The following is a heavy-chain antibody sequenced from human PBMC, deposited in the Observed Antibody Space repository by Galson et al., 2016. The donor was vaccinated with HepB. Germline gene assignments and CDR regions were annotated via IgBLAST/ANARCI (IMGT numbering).Heavy chain of an antibody. V-gene: IGHV3-23*01. J-gene: IGHJ4*02. CDR3: SKDRETTSWGNFAH. Sequence: SLRLSCAASGFTFSNYATSWVRQAPGKGLDWVSGISSSGGNTFYADSVKGRFTLSRDNSKDTLYMQINSLRAEDTAVYYVSKDRETTSWGNFAHWGRGTLVTVSS. CDR2: ISSSGGNT. D-gene: IGHD3-16*01. CDR1: GFTFSNYA.